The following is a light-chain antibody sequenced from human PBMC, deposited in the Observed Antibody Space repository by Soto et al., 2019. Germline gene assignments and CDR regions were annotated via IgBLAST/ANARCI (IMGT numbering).Light chain of an antibody. CDR2: GAS. V-gene: IGKV3-20*01. CDR1: QSVSSSY. CDR3: QQYGSSPWT. Sequence: EIVLTQSPGTLSLSPGERATLSCRASQSVSSSYLAWYQQKPGQAPRLLIYGASSRATGIPDRFSGSGYGTDFTLTISRLEPEDFAVYYYQQYGSSPWTFGQGTKVEIK. J-gene: IGKJ1*01.